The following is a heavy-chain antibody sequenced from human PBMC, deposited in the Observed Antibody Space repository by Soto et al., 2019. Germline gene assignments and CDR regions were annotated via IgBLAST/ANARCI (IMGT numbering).Heavy chain of an antibody. Sequence: QVQLVESGGGVVQPGRSLRLSCAASGFTFSSYGMHWVRQAPGKGLEWVAVIWYDGSNKYYADSVKGRFTISRDNSKTTPYLRMNSLRAEETAVYYCARDRAVERWLVPFDYWGQGTLVTVSS. CDR3: ARDRAVERWLVPFDY. CDR2: IWYDGSNK. J-gene: IGHJ4*02. CDR1: GFTFSSYG. V-gene: IGHV3-33*01. D-gene: IGHD6-19*01.